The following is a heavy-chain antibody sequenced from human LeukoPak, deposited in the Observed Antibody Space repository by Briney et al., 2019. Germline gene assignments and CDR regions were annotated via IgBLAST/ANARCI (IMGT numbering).Heavy chain of an antibody. Sequence: PSETLSLTCTVSGGSISSYYWSWIRQPPGKGLEWIGYIHYSGSTNYNPSLKSRVTMSVDTSKNQFSLNLSSMTAADTAVYYCARDASGYYDSGTYYNVYMDVWGKGTTVPISS. J-gene: IGHJ6*03. CDR2: IHYSGST. CDR3: ARDASGYYDSGTYYNVYMDV. D-gene: IGHD3-10*01. CDR1: GGSISSYY. V-gene: IGHV4-59*12.